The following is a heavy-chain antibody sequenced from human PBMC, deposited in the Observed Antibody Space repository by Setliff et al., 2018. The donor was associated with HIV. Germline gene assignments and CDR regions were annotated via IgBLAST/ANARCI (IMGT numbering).Heavy chain of an antibody. CDR2: IYTSGST. J-gene: IGHJ6*02. D-gene: IGHD1-1*01. CDR1: GGSISSGSYY. Sequence: LSLTCTVSGGSISSGSYYWSWIRQPAGKGLEWIGRIYTSGSTNYNPSLKSRVTISVDTSKNQFSLKLSSVTAADTAVYYCARGGGDGYNYNYYYYGMDVWGQGTTVTVSS. CDR3: ARGGGDGYNYNYYYYGMDV. V-gene: IGHV4-61*02.